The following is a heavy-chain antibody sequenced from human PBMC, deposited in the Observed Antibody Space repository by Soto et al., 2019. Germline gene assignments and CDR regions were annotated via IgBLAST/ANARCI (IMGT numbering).Heavy chain of an antibody. J-gene: IGHJ5*02. V-gene: IGHV4-61*01. Sequence: SETLSLTCTVSGGSVSSGSYYWSWIRQPPGKGLEWIGYIYYSGSTNYNPSLKSRVTISVDTSKNQFSLKLSSVTAADTAVYYCARGGNRNNNWFDPWGQGTLVTVSS. CDR2: IYYSGST. CDR1: GGSVSSGSYY. CDR3: ARGGNRNNNWFDP.